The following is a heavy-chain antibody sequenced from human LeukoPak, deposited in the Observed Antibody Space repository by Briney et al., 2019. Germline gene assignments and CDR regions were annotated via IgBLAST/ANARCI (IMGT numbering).Heavy chain of an antibody. D-gene: IGHD3-10*01. CDR2: IYYSGST. Sequence: SETLSLTCTVSGGSISSYFWSWIRQPPGKGLEWIGYIYYSGSTNYNPSLKSRVTISLDTSKNQFSLKLSSVTAADTAVYYCARGSYYGSGTYYTVWFDPWGQGTLVTVSS. J-gene: IGHJ5*02. CDR3: ARGSYYGSGTYYTVWFDP. CDR1: GGSISSYF. V-gene: IGHV4-59*01.